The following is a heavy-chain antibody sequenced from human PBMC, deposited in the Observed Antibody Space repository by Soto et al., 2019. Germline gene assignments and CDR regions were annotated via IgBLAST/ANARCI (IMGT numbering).Heavy chain of an antibody. V-gene: IGHV1-46*01. J-gene: IGHJ5*02. CDR2: INPSGGST. D-gene: IGHD3-22*01. Sequence: ASVKVSCKASGYTFTSYYMHWARQAPGQGLEWMGIINPSGGSTSYAQKFQGRVTMTRDTSTSTVYMELSSLRSEDTAVYYCARGVSITMIVVVSGWFDPWGQGTLVTVSS. CDR3: ARGVSITMIVVVSGWFDP. CDR1: GYTFTSYY.